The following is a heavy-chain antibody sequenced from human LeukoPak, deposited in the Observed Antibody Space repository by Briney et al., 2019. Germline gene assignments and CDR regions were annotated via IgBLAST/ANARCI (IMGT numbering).Heavy chain of an antibody. CDR2: INPNSGDK. CDR3: ARANFLYCSSTTCLFDY. CDR1: GYTFTDYY. J-gene: IGHJ4*02. Sequence: ASVTVSCTASGYTFTDYYMHWVRQAPGQGFEWMGWINPNSGDKNYAQKFQGRVTMTRDTSISTAHMELSRLRSDDTAVYYCARANFLYCSSTTCLFDYWGQGTLVIVSS. D-gene: IGHD2-2*01. V-gene: IGHV1-2*02.